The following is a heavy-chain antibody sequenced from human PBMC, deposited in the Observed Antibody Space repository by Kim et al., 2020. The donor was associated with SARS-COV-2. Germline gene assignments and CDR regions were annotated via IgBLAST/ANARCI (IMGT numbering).Heavy chain of an antibody. J-gene: IGHJ5*02. CDR3: ARDQHSGSFDP. CDR1: GFTFSDHD. Sequence: GGSLRLSCAASGFTFSDHDMHCVRQVPGKGLEWVSGIGAAGDTYYPDSVKGRFTISRENAKNSLYLQMKSLRAGDSAVYYCARDQHSGSFDPWGQGTLVT. CDR2: IGAAGDT. D-gene: IGHD5-12*01. V-gene: IGHV3-13*01.